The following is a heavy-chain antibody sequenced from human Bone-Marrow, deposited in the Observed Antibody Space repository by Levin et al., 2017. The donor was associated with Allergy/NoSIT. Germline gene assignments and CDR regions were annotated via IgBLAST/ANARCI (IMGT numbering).Heavy chain of an antibody. CDR3: AKVPVRGVSGGVFDS. D-gene: IGHD3-10*01. Sequence: GGSLRLSCAASGFTFSSYVMHWVRQAPGKGLEWVAVISYDGGNKYYADSVKGRFTISRDNSKNTLSLQMRSLRAEDTAVYYCAKVPVRGVSGGVFDSWGQGTQVTVSS. V-gene: IGHV3-30*18. CDR2: ISYDGGNK. J-gene: IGHJ4*02. CDR1: GFTFSSYV.